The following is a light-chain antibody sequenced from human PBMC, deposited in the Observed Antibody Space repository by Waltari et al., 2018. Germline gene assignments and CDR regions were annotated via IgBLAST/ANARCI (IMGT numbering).Light chain of an antibody. J-gene: IGKJ1*01. CDR1: ESVRRA. Sequence: EIVLTQSPGTLSLSQGESATLSCRASESVRRALAWYQQRPGQAPRLLIYDASARATGIPDRFSGSGSGTDFSLTISRLEPEDFALYYCQHYRSMPVTFGQGTKVEIK. V-gene: IGKV3-20*01. CDR3: QHYRSMPVT. CDR2: DAS.